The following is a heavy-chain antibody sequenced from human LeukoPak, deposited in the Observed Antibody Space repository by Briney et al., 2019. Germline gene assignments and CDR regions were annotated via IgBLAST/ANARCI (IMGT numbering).Heavy chain of an antibody. Sequence: SETLSLTCTVSGVSISSSSYYWGWLRQPPGKGLEWIGSIYYSGSTYYNPSLKSRVTISVDTSKNQFSLKLSSVTAADTAVYYCARHLGYQLLLGAFDYWGQGTLVTVSS. CDR3: ARHLGYQLLLGAFDY. J-gene: IGHJ4*02. V-gene: IGHV4-39*01. CDR1: GVSISSSSYY. CDR2: IYYSGST. D-gene: IGHD2-2*01.